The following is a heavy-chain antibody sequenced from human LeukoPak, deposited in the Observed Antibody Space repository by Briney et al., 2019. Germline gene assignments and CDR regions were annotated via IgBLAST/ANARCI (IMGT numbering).Heavy chain of an antibody. CDR3: ARGRYVDALRWYFDL. CDR2: IKQDGSEK. D-gene: IGHD3-16*01. J-gene: IGHJ2*01. Sequence: GGSLRLSCAVSGFTFSSYWMTWVRQAPGKGLEWVANIKQDGSEKYYVDSVEGRFTISRDNAKSSLYLQMNSLRAEDTAAYYCARGRYVDALRWYFDLWGRGTLVTVSS. V-gene: IGHV3-7*03. CDR1: GFTFSSYW.